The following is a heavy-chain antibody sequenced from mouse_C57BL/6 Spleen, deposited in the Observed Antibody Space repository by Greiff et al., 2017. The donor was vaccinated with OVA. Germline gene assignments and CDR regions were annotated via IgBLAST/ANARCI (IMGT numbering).Heavy chain of an antibody. D-gene: IGHD1-1*01. CDR1: GYTFISYG. Sequence: QVQLKESGAELARPGASVKLSCKASGYTFISYGISWVKQRTGQGLEWIGEIYTRSGNTYYNEKFKGKATLTADKSSSTAYMELRSLTSEDSAVYFCARSHYYGSSWYFDVWGTGTTVTVSS. J-gene: IGHJ1*03. CDR2: IYTRSGNT. V-gene: IGHV1-81*01. CDR3: ARSHYYGSSWYFDV.